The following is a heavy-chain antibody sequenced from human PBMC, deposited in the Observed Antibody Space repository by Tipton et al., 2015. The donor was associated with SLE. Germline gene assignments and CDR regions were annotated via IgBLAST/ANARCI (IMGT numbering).Heavy chain of an antibody. CDR3: AKTFYFGSGYYFFDY. V-gene: IGHV4-59*01. CDR1: GGSIRNYY. CDR2: VYYSGST. J-gene: IGHJ4*02. D-gene: IGHD3-10*01. Sequence: TLSLTCSVSGGSIRNYYWSWIRQPPGKGLEWIGYVYYSGSTNYNPSLKSRVAMSVDTSKNQFSLKLSSVTAADTAVYYCAKTFYFGSGYYFFDYWGQGTLVTVSS.